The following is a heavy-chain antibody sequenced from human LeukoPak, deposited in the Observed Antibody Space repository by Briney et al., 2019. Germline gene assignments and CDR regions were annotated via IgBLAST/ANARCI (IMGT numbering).Heavy chain of an antibody. Sequence: GGSLRLSCAASGFTFSSYAMHWVRQAPGKGLEWVAAISYDGSNKYYADSVKGRFTISRDNSKNTLYLQMNSLRAEDTAVYYCARGSRDGYNLRGLWGQGTLVTVSS. V-gene: IGHV3-30-3*01. CDR1: GFTFSSYA. CDR3: ARGSRDGYNLRGL. D-gene: IGHD5-24*01. CDR2: ISYDGSNK. J-gene: IGHJ4*02.